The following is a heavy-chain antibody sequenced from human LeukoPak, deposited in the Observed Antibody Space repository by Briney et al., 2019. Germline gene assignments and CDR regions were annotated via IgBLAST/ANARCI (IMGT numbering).Heavy chain of an antibody. CDR1: GFTFSNYA. Sequence: PGGSLRLSCAASGFTFSNYAMSWVRQAPGKGLEWVSTVSGSGGSTYYADSVKGRFTISRDNSKNTLYLQMNSLRAEDTTVYYCANGSFTYCGGDCYPFDYWGQGTLVTVSS. CDR2: VSGSGGST. CDR3: ANGSFTYCGGDCYPFDY. V-gene: IGHV3-23*01. J-gene: IGHJ4*02. D-gene: IGHD2-21*02.